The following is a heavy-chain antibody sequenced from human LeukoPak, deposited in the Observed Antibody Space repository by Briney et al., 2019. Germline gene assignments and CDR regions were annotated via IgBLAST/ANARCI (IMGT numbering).Heavy chain of an antibody. CDR3: ARDLCSSGYTFDY. V-gene: IGHV3-48*03. CDR2: ISVSGSNL. CDR1: GFTFNIYE. D-gene: IGHD3-22*01. Sequence: GGPLRLLCAASGFTFNIYEMNCVRHAPGEGREGVSEISVSGSNLYYGGSEKGRFTISRDNDKNSLYLQVNSVRAEDTAVYYCARDLCSSGYTFDYWGQGTLVTVSS. J-gene: IGHJ4*02.